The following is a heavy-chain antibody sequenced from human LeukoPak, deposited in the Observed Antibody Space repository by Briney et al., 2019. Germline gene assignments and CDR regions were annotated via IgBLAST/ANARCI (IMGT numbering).Heavy chain of an antibody. CDR3: ASEAVVDNTAHFDY. CDR2: ITNSGSYA. Sequence: GGSLRLSCAASGFNFSNYAMNWVRQAPGKGLEWVSSITNSGSYAYYADSVKGRFTISRDNAKNSLYLQMNSLRVEDTAVYYCASEAVVDNTAHFDYWGQGSLVTVSS. CDR1: GFNFSNYA. J-gene: IGHJ4*02. D-gene: IGHD2-2*02. V-gene: IGHV3-21*06.